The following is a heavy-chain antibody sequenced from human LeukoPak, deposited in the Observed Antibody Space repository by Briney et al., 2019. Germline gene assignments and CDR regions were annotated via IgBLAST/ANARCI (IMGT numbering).Heavy chain of an antibody. Sequence: GASVKVSCTASGYTFTSYGISWVRQAPGQGLEWMGWISAYNGNTIYAQKLQGRVTMTTDTSTSTAYMELRSLRSDDTAVYYCARDHKKMTYDSSGYYQYYYYGMDVWGQGTTVTVSS. J-gene: IGHJ6*02. CDR2: ISAYNGNT. CDR1: GYTFTSYG. D-gene: IGHD3-22*01. CDR3: ARDHKKMTYDSSGYYQYYYYGMDV. V-gene: IGHV1-18*01.